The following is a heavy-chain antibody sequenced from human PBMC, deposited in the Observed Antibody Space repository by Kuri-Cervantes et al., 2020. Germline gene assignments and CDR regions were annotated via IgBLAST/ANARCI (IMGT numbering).Heavy chain of an antibody. CDR2: ISSSGSTI. Sequence: GESLKISCAASGFTFSDYYMSWIRQAPGKGLEWVSYISSSGSTIYYADSVKGRFTISRDNAKNSLYLQMNSLRAEDTAVYYCARRYDFWSGYYSGYFDYWGQGTLVTVSS. J-gene: IGHJ4*02. CDR3: ARRYDFWSGYYSGYFDY. D-gene: IGHD3-3*01. V-gene: IGHV3-11*01. CDR1: GFTFSDYY.